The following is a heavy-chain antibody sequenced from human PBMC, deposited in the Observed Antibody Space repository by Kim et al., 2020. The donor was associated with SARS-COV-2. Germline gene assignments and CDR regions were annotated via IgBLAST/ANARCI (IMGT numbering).Heavy chain of an antibody. D-gene: IGHD3-16*01. CDR3: GSDGVAAYFYHGVDV. V-gene: IGHV3-30-3*01. CDR1: GFMFSTYA. CDR2: ISYDGNNA. Sequence: GGSLRLSCAASGFMFSTYAMHWVRLAPGKGLEWVAVISYDGNNANYAYSVQGRFTISRDNSKNTVCLQMNSLRPEDTALYSCGSDGVAAYFYHGVDVWGEGTTVTVSS. J-gene: IGHJ6*04.